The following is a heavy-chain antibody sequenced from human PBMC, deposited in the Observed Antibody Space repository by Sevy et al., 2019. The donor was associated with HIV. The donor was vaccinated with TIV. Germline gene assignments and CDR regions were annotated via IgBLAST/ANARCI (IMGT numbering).Heavy chain of an antibody. Sequence: GESLKMSCKDSGNSFTSYWIGWVRQMPGKGLEWMGIIYPGDFDTRYSPSFQGQVTISVDKYISTAYLQWSSMKASDTAMYYCASDRIVGAYDGFNIWGQGTMVTVSS. V-gene: IGHV5-51*01. J-gene: IGHJ3*02. CDR1: GNSFTSYW. D-gene: IGHD1-26*01. CDR3: ASDRIVGAYDGFNI. CDR2: IYPGDFDT.